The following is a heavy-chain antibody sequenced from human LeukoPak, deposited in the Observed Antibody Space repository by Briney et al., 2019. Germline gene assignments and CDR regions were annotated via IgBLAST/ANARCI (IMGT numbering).Heavy chain of an antibody. J-gene: IGHJ4*02. D-gene: IGHD3-22*01. V-gene: IGHV4-31*03. CDR2: IYYSGST. CDR1: GGSISSGGYY. CDR3: ARTPYYYDSSGYYPTYYFDY. Sequence: SETLSLTCTVSGGSISSGGYYWSWIRQHPGKGLEWIGYIYYSGSTYYNPSLKSRVTISVDTSKNQFSLKLSSVTAADTAVYYCARTPYYYDSSGYYPTYYFDYWGQGTLVTVSS.